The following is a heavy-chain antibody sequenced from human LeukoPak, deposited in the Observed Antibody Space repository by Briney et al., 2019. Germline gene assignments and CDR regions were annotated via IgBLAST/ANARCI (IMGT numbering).Heavy chain of an antibody. V-gene: IGHV1-2*02. Sequence: ASVKVSCKASGYTFSGYYMRWVRRAPGQGFEGMGRIDANSGGTNYAQNLQGRVTMTTDTSTSTVYMELISLRSDDTAVYYCAREMNYDVCRTSDYWGQGNLVTVSS. CDR1: GYTFSGYY. D-gene: IGHD1-7*01. CDR3: AREMNYDVCRTSDY. CDR2: IDANSGGT. J-gene: IGHJ4*02.